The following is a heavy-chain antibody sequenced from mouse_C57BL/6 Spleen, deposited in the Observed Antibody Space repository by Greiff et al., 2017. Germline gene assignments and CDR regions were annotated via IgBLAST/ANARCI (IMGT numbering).Heavy chain of an antibody. CDR1: GYTFTSYW. CDR2: IYPGSGST. D-gene: IGHD2-3*01. V-gene: IGHV1-55*01. J-gene: IGHJ2*01. CDR3: ARVPDGYSIDY. Sequence: QVHVKQPGAELVKPGASVKMSCKASGYTFTSYWITWVKQRPGQGLEWIGDIYPGSGSTNYNEKFKSKATLTVDTSSSTAYMQLSSLTSEDSAVYYCARVPDGYSIDYWGQGTTLTVSS.